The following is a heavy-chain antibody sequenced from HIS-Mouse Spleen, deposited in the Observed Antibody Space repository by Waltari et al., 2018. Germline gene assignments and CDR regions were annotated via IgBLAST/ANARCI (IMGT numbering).Heavy chain of an antibody. J-gene: IGHJ4*02. CDR1: GFTFSSYG. D-gene: IGHD3-22*01. V-gene: IGHV3-30*18. CDR2: ISYDGSNK. CDR3: ANGIRSITMIVGFDY. Sequence: QVQLVESGGGVVQPGRSLRLSCAASGFTFSSYGMHWVRQAPGKGLEWVAVISYDGSNKYYADSVKGRFTISRDNSKNTLYLQMNSLRAEDTAVYYCANGIRSITMIVGFDYWGQGTLVTISS.